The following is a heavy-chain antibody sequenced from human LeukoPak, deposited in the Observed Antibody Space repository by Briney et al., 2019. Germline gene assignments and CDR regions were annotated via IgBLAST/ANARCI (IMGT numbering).Heavy chain of an antibody. Sequence: GGSLRLSCATSGFIFSSYSMNWVRQAPGKGLERVANIKQDSSEKYYVDSVKGRFTISRDNAKNSLYLQLNTLRPEDTAVYYCVQGWRDNWGQGTLVTVSS. J-gene: IGHJ4*02. CDR1: GFIFSSYS. CDR2: IKQDSSEK. CDR3: VQGWRDN. D-gene: IGHD1-1*01. V-gene: IGHV3-7*01.